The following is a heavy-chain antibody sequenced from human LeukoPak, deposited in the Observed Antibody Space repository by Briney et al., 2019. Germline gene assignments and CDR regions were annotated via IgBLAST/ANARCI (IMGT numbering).Heavy chain of an antibody. CDR2: IRNNGDTA. Sequence: PGGSLRLSCAASGFTVSSIAMTWVRQAPGKGLEWVSTIRNNGDTAYNADSVKGRFTISRDNSKKTLYLQMNSLRVEDTAIYYCAKGQELDDGVFDSWGQGTLVTVSS. D-gene: IGHD1-1*01. CDR3: AKGQELDDGVFDS. J-gene: IGHJ4*02. CDR1: GFTVSSIA. V-gene: IGHV3-23*01.